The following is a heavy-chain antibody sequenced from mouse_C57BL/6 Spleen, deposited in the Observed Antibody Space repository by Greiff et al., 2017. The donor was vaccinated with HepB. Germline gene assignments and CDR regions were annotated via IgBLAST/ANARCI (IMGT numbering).Heavy chain of an antibody. CDR1: GYTFTSYW. V-gene: IGHV1-55*01. Sequence: QVQQQQPGAELVKPGASVKMSCKASGYTFTSYWITWVKQRPGQGLEWIGDIYPGSGSTNYNEKFKSKATLTVDTSSSTAYMQLSSLTSEDSAVYYCAREGQLRLQGDYFDYWGQGTTLTVSS. CDR2: IYPGSGST. J-gene: IGHJ2*01. CDR3: AREGQLRLQGDYFDY. D-gene: IGHD3-2*02.